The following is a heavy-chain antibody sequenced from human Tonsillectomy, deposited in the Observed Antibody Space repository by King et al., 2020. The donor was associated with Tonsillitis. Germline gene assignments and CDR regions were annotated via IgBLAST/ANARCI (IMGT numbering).Heavy chain of an antibody. Sequence: VQLVESGGGLVKPGGSLRLSCAASGFTFSSCSMNWVRQAPGKGLEWVSSISSSSSYIYYADSLKGRFTISRDNAKNSLYLQMNSLRAEDTAVYYCARDLRIAAAGYRGYHYYYGMDVWGQGTTVTVSS. CDR2: ISSSSSYI. J-gene: IGHJ6*02. CDR1: GFTFSSCS. CDR3: ARDLRIAAAGYRGYHYYYGMDV. D-gene: IGHD6-13*01. V-gene: IGHV3-21*01.